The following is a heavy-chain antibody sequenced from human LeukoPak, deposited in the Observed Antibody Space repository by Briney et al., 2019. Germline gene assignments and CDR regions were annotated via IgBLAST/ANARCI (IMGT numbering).Heavy chain of an antibody. CDR1: GYTFTSYG. V-gene: IGHV1-18*01. J-gene: IGHJ4*02. CDR2: ISAYNGNT. Sequence: ASVKVSCKASGYTFTSYGIIWVGQAPAQGIEWMGWISAYNGNTNYAQKLQGRVTMTTDTSTSTAYMELRRLRSDDTAVYYCARVGLVTHPLDYWGQGTLVTVSS. CDR3: ARVGLVTHPLDY. D-gene: IGHD4-11*01.